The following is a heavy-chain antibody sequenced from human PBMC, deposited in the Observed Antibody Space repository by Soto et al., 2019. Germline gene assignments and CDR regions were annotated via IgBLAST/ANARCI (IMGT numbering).Heavy chain of an antibody. V-gene: IGHV4-59*01. Sequence: SETLSLTCTVSGGPISSYYWSWIRQPPGKGLEWIGYIYYSGSTNYNPSLKSRVTISVDTSKNQFSLKLSSVTAADTAVYYCARDASFIAAAGTTSRYYYYGMDVWGQGTTVTVSS. D-gene: IGHD6-13*01. J-gene: IGHJ6*02. CDR1: GGPISSYY. CDR3: ARDASFIAAAGTTSRYYYYGMDV. CDR2: IYYSGST.